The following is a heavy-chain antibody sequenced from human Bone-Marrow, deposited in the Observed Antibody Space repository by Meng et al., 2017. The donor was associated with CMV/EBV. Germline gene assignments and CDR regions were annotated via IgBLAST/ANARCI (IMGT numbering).Heavy chain of an antibody. V-gene: IGHV3-15*07. CDR3: TLGGYGDYDY. Sequence: FAASGFTFSNALMNWVRQAPGKGLEWVGRIKSKTDGGTTDYAAPVKGRFTISRDDSKNTLYLQMNSLKTEDTAVYYCTLGGYGDYDYWGQGTLVTVSS. D-gene: IGHD4-17*01. CDR1: GFTFSNAL. J-gene: IGHJ4*02. CDR2: IKSKTDGGTT.